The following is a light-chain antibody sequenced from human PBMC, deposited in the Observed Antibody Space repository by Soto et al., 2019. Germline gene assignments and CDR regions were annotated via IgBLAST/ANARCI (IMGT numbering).Light chain of an antibody. Sequence: DIQMTQSPSTLSASVGDRVTITCRASQSITSWLAWYQQKPGKTPKLLIYDASSLESGVPSTFSGSGSGTEFTLTISSLQPDDFATYYCQQYKSYSGYTFGQGTKLEIK. CDR3: QQYKSYSGYT. CDR1: QSITSW. J-gene: IGKJ2*01. V-gene: IGKV1-5*01. CDR2: DAS.